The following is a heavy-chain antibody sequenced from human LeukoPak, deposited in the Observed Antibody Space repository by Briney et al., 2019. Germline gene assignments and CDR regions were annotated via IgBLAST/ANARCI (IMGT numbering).Heavy chain of an antibody. J-gene: IGHJ5*02. V-gene: IGHV3-20*04. CDR3: ARDGRSFAAAGIFGAMT. CDR2: ISWNSGSI. Sequence: PGGSLRLSCAASGFTFSSYAINWVRQAPGKGLEWVSGISWNSGSIGYADSVKGRFTISRDNAKNSLYLQMNSLRAEDTAVYYCARDGRSFAAAGIFGAMTWGQGTLVTVSS. CDR1: GFTFSSYA. D-gene: IGHD6-13*01.